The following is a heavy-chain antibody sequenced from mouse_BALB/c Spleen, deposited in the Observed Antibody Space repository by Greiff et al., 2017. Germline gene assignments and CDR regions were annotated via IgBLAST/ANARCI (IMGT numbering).Heavy chain of an antibody. Sequence: VQLQESGAELARPGASVKLSCKASGYTFTDYYINWVKQRTGQGLEWIGESYPGSGNTYYNEKFKGKATLTADKSSSTAYMQLSSLTSEDSAVYFCARKLGEGFAYWGQGTLVTVSA. CDR2: SYPGSGNT. CDR3: ARKLGEGFAY. V-gene: IGHV1-77*01. J-gene: IGHJ3*01. D-gene: IGHD1-3*01. CDR1: GYTFTDYY.